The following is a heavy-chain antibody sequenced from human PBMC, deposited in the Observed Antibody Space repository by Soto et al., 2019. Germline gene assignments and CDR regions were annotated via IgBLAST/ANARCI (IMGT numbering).Heavy chain of an antibody. CDR1: GGSISSGGYY. D-gene: IGHD3-22*01. J-gene: IGHJ4*02. Sequence: PSETLSLTCTVSGGSISSGGYYWSWIRQHPGKGLEWIGYIYYSGSTYYNPPLKSRVTISVDTSKNQFSLKLSSVTAVDTAVYYCARYYDSSGYYDYWGQGTLVTVSS. V-gene: IGHV4-31*03. CDR2: IYYSGST. CDR3: ARYYDSSGYYDY.